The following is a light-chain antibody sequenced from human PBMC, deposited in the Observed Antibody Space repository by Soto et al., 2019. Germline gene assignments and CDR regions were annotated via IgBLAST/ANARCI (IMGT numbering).Light chain of an antibody. CDR3: QQSSSNLLT. CDR2: AAT. V-gene: IGKV1-39*01. J-gene: IGKJ4*01. CDR1: QSISSY. Sequence: DIQMTQSPSSLSASVGDRVTITCRASQSISSYLNWYQHKPGKAPNLLIYAATTLQSGVPSRFSGSGSGTDFTLTISSLQPEDFATYYCQQSSSNLLTFGGGTKVDIK.